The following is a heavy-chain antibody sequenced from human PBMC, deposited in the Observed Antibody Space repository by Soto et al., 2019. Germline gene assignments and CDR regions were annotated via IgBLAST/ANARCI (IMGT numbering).Heavy chain of an antibody. Sequence: QVQLVQSGTEVKKPGSSVKVSCKASGGTFRNYPSSWVRQAPGQGLEWMGSIFPLTDIPDYAQNFQARLTISADKSTSTAYMELSSLTSDDTAMYFCARGPLVVLNYFESWGQGTLVTVSS. CDR2: IFPLTDIP. CDR1: GGTFRNYP. J-gene: IGHJ4*02. CDR3: ARGPLVVLNYFES. V-gene: IGHV1-69*02.